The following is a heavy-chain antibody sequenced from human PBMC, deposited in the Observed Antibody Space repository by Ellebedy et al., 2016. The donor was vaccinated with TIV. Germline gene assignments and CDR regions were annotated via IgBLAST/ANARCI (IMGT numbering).Heavy chain of an antibody. V-gene: IGHV2-70*01. CDR1: GFSLSTSGMC. CDR2: IDWDDDK. CDR3: PRNQWLADRGYYYYGMDV. J-gene: IGHJ6*02. Sequence: SGPTLVKPTQTLTLTCTFSGFSLSTSGMCVSWIRQPPGNALEWLALIDWDDDKYYSTSLKTRLTLSKDTSKNQVVLTMTNMDPVETATYYCPRNQWLADRGYYYYGMDVWGQGTTVTVSS. D-gene: IGHD6-19*01.